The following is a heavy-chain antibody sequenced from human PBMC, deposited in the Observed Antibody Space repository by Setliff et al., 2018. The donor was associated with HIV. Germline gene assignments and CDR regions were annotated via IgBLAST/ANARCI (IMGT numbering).Heavy chain of an antibody. CDR2: IIPIFGTA. CDR1: GGTFSSYA. J-gene: IGHJ6*03. D-gene: IGHD3-22*01. V-gene: IGHV1-69*13. Sequence: SVKVSCKASGGTFSSYAISWVRQAPGQGLEWMGGIIPIFGTANYAQKFQGRVTITADESTSTAYMELNNLKFEDTAVYYCARARRDSYDRGRRNHYYIDVWGKGTTVTVSS. CDR3: ARARRDSYDRGRRNHYYIDV.